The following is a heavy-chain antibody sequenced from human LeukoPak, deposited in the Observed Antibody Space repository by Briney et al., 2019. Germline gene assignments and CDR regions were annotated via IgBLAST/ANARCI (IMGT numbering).Heavy chain of an antibody. CDR3: ARSIAVAGTDAFDI. D-gene: IGHD6-19*01. V-gene: IGHV4-59*01. CDR1: GGSINSYY. J-gene: IGHJ3*02. Sequence: SETLSLTCTVSGGSINSYYWSWIRRPPWKGLEGIGYIYYNGRTNNNPSLKSRVTISVDTSKNHFSLKITSVTAADTAVYYCARSIAVAGTDAFDIWGRGTMVTVSS. CDR2: IYYNGRT.